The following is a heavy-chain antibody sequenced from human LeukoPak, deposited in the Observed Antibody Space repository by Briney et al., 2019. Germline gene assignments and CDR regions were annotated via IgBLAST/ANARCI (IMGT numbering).Heavy chain of an antibody. J-gene: IGHJ3*02. CDR3: ARKLGYCSSTSCYTAPNAFDI. CDR1: GGTFSSYA. CDR2: IIPIFGTA. V-gene: IGHV1-69*13. Sequence: SVKVSCKASGGTFSSYAISWVRQAPGQGLEWMGGIIPIFGTANYAQKFQGRVTITADESTSTAYMELSSLRSDDTAVYYCARKLGYCSSTSCYTAPNAFDIWGQGTMVTVSS. D-gene: IGHD2-2*02.